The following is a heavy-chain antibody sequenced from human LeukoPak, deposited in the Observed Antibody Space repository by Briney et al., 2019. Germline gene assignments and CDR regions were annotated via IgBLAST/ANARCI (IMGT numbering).Heavy chain of an antibody. Sequence: ASVKVSCKASGYTFTGYYMHWVRQAPGQGLEWMGWINPNSGGTDYAQKFQGRVTMTRDTSISTAYMELSRLRSDDTAVYYCARDPIRYTRFGELFLPYFDYWGQGTLVTVSS. CDR1: GYTFTGYY. CDR3: ARDPIRYTRFGELFLPYFDY. J-gene: IGHJ4*02. D-gene: IGHD3-10*01. V-gene: IGHV1-2*02. CDR2: INPNSGGT.